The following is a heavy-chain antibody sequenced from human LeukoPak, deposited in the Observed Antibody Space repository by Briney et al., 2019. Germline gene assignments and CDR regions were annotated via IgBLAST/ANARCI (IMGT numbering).Heavy chain of an antibody. V-gene: IGHV1-2*02. CDR2: INPDSGGT. CDR3: ARVNWGYSYGVDY. J-gene: IGHJ4*02. D-gene: IGHD5-18*01. Sequence: ASVKVSCKASGYTFTGYYMHWVQQAPGQGLEWMGWINPDSGGTNYAQKFQGRVTMTRDTSISTAYMELSRLRSDDTAVYYCARVNWGYSYGVDYWGQGTLVTVSS. CDR1: GYTFTGYY.